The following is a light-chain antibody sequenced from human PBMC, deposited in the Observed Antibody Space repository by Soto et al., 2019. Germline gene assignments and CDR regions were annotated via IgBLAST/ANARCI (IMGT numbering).Light chain of an antibody. CDR1: QSVSTN. V-gene: IGKV3-20*01. J-gene: IGKJ1*01. CDR3: QVYGSSSKT. CDR2: GAS. Sequence: IVLTQSPATLSLSPGERATLSCRASQSVSTNLAWYQQKPGQAPRLLIYGASTRATGIPARFSGSGSGTDFTLTISRLEPEDFAVYFCQVYGSSSKTFGQGTKVDIK.